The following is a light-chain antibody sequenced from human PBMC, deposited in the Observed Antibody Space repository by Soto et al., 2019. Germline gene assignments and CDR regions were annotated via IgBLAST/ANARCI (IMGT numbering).Light chain of an antibody. CDR2: GAS. Sequence: EIVLTQSPATLSLSPGERATLSCRASQSVSSSYLAWYQQKPGQSPRLLIFGASIRADGIPARFSGSGSGTEFTLTISSLQSEDFAVYYCQQYNNWPRTFGQGTKVDI. CDR3: QQYNNWPRT. V-gene: IGKV3-15*01. CDR1: QSVSSSY. J-gene: IGKJ1*01.